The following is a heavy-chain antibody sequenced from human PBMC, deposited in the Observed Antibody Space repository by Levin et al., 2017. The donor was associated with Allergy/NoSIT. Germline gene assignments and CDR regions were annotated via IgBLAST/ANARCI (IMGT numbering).Heavy chain of an antibody. J-gene: IGHJ3*02. D-gene: IGHD5-18*01. Sequence: PSETLSLTCTVSGGSITNYYWSWIRQPPGKGLEWIGYIYYSGSTNYNPSLKRRVTISEDTSKNQFSLKVTSVTAADTAVYYCARGRGLSYVEFDIWGQGTMVTVSS. CDR2: IYYSGST. CDR3: ARGRGLSYVEFDI. CDR1: GGSITNYY. V-gene: IGHV4-59*01.